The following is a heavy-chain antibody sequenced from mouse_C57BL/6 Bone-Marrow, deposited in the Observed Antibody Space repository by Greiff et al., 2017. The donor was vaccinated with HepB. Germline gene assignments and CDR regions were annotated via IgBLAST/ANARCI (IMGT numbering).Heavy chain of an antibody. CDR2: IDPANGNT. CDR3: ATSPSFAY. CDR1: GFNINDTY. Sequence: EVKVVESGADLVKPGASVKLSCIVSGFNINDTYMYWVKQRPEQGLEWIGKIDPANGNTKYDPKFQGKATITANTSSNTAYLQLSSLTSEDTAVYYCATSPSFAYWGQGTLVTVSA. V-gene: IGHV14-3*02. J-gene: IGHJ3*01.